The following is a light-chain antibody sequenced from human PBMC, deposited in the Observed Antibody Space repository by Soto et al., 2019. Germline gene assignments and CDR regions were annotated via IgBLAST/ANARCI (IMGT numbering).Light chain of an antibody. Sequence: QSALTQPASVSGSPGQSITISCTGTSSDVGGYNYVSWYQHHPGKAPKLMIYEVSNRPSGVSNRFSGSKSANTASLTISGLQAEDEADYYCSSYTSISTLIFGGGTKLTVL. CDR3: SSYTSISTLI. J-gene: IGLJ2*01. CDR1: SSDVGGYNY. CDR2: EVS. V-gene: IGLV2-14*01.